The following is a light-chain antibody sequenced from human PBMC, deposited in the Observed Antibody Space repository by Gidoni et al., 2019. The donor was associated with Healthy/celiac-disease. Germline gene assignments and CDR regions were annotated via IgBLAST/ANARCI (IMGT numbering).Light chain of an antibody. CDR1: QSVSSSY. Sequence: EFFLTRSPGTLSFSPGERATLACRASQSVSSSYLAWYQQKPGQAPRLLIYGASSRATGIPDRFSGSGSGTDFTLTISRLEPEDFAVYYCQQYGSSPKTFXQXTKVEIK. CDR2: GAS. CDR3: QQYGSSPKT. V-gene: IGKV3-20*01. J-gene: IGKJ1*01.